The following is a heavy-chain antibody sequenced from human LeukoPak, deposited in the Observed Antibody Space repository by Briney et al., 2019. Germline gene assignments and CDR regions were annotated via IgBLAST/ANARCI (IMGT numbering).Heavy chain of an antibody. D-gene: IGHD6-13*01. CDR2: IYHSGST. V-gene: IGHV4-4*02. J-gene: IGHJ5*02. Sequence: PSGTLSLTCAVSGGSISSSNWWSWVRQPPGKGLEWIGEIYHSGSTNYNPSLKSRVTISVDKSKNQFSLKLSSVTAAYTAVYYCARDRAAAGTGSHWFDPWGQGTLVTVSS. CDR1: GGSISSSNW. CDR3: ARDRAAAGTGSHWFDP.